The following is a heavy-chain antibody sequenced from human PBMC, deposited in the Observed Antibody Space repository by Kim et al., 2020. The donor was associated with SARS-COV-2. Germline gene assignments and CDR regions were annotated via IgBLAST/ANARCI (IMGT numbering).Heavy chain of an antibody. V-gene: IGHV4-4*02. J-gene: IGHJ4*02. CDR1: GGSISSSNW. Sequence: SETLSLTCAVSGGSISSSNWWSWVRQPPGKGLEWIGEIYHSGSTNYNPPLKSRVTISVDKSKNQFSLKLSPGTAADTAVYYCARGYGQQLAKGLGYWGQGTLVTVSS. CDR3: ARGYGQQLAKGLGY. CDR2: IYHSGST. D-gene: IGHD6-13*01.